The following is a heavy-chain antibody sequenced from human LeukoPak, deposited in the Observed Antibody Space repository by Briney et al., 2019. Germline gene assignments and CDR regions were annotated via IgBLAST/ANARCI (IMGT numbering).Heavy chain of an antibody. CDR3: ARQVSFLDY. V-gene: IGHV6-1*01. D-gene: IGHD2/OR15-2a*01. J-gene: IGHJ4*02. CDR2: TYYRSKWYN. Sequence: SQTLSLTCAISGDSVSSNSASWNWIRQSPSRGLEWLGRTYYRSKWYNVYAESVESRITINPDTSKNQFSLHLNSVAPEDTGVYYCARQVSFLDYWGRGSLVTVSS. CDR1: GDSVSSNSAS.